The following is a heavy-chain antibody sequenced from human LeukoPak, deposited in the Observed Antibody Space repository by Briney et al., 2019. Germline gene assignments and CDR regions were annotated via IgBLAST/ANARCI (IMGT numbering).Heavy chain of an antibody. J-gene: IGHJ4*02. Sequence: GESLKISCKGSGYSFTNYWIGWVRQMPGKGLEWMGIIYPDDSDTRYSPSFQGQVTISADKSISTAYLQWITLKASDTAMYYCARLGPVTATYFFDYWGQGTLVTVSS. V-gene: IGHV5-51*01. CDR3: ARLGPVTATYFFDY. CDR1: GYSFTNYW. CDR2: IYPDDSDT. D-gene: IGHD2-21*02.